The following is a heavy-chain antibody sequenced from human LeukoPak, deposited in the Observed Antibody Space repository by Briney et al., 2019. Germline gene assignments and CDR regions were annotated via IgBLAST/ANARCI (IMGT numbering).Heavy chain of an antibody. D-gene: IGHD3-22*01. CDR1: GFTFSSYS. CDR3: ARLVYGYYYDSSGYTPPAYFDY. V-gene: IGHV3-21*01. J-gene: IGHJ4*02. CDR2: ISSSSSYI. Sequence: GGSLRLSCAASGFTFSSYSMNWVRQAPGKGLEWVSSISSSSSYIYYADSVKGRFTISRDNAKNSLYLQMNSLRAEDTAVYYCARLVYGYYYDSSGYTPPAYFDYWGQGTLVTVSS.